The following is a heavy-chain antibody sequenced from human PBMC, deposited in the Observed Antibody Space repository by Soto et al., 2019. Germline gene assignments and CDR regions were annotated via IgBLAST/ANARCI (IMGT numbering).Heavy chain of an antibody. J-gene: IGHJ6*04. CDR3: ARDDVLCDGGRRYGLSLDV. CDR1: GFTFSSYA. CDR2: IQSGGPT. D-gene: IGHD2-15*01. V-gene: IGHV3-66*01. Sequence: PGGSLRLSCAASGFTFSSYAMSWFRQAPGKGLEWVSLIQSGGPTYYADSVKGRFTISRDTSENTLHLQMDSLRAEDTAVYYCARDDVLCDGGRRYGLSLDVWGKGTTVTVSS.